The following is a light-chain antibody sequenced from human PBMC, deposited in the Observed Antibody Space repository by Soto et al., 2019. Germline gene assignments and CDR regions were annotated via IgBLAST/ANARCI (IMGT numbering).Light chain of an antibody. Sequence: DIVMTQSPLSLPVTPGEPASISCRSSQSLLHSNGYNYLDWYLQKPGQSPQLLIYLGSDRASGVHERFSGSGSGTDFTLKISRVEAEDVGVYYCMQALQTPWTFGQGNKVEIK. CDR1: QSLLHSNGYNY. J-gene: IGKJ1*01. CDR2: LGS. V-gene: IGKV2-28*01. CDR3: MQALQTPWT.